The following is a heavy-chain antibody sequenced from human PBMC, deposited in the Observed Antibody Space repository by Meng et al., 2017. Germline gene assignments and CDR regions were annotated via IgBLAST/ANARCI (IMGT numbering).Heavy chain of an antibody. CDR1: GFTFSSYW. D-gene: IGHD3-22*01. CDR2: ISGSGGST. J-gene: IGHJ6*02. CDR3: AKRYDSSPYYYGMDV. V-gene: IGHV3-23*01. Sequence: GESLKISCAASGFTFSSYWMHWVRQAPGKGLEWVSAISGSGGSTYYADSVKGRFTISRDNSKNTLYLQMNSLRAEDTAVYYCAKRYDSSPYYYGMDVWGQGTTVTVSS.